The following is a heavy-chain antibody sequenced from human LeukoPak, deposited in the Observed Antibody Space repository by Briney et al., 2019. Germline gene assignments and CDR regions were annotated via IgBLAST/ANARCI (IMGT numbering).Heavy chain of an antibody. CDR1: GFTFSSYA. D-gene: IGHD4-23*01. V-gene: IGHV3-21*01. J-gene: IGHJ6*02. CDR3: AREVPLDLTTVVTQEGMDV. Sequence: PGGSLRLSCAASGFTFSSYAMSWVRQAPGKGLEWVSSISSSSSYIYYADSVKGRFTISRDNAKNSLYLQMNSLRAEDTAVYYCAREVPLDLTTVVTQEGMDVWGQGTTVTVSS. CDR2: ISSSSSYI.